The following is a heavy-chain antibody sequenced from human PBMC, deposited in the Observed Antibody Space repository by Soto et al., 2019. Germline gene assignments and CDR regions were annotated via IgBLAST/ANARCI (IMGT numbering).Heavy chain of an antibody. Sequence: SATLSLTCAVSGGSISSSNWWSWVRQPPGKGLEWIGEIYHSGSTNYNPSLKSRVTISVDKSKNQFSLKLSSVTAADTAVYYCASKWELLPYFDYWGQGTLVTVSS. CDR1: GGSISSSNW. CDR3: ASKWELLPYFDY. CDR2: IYHSGST. V-gene: IGHV4-4*02. J-gene: IGHJ4*02. D-gene: IGHD1-26*01.